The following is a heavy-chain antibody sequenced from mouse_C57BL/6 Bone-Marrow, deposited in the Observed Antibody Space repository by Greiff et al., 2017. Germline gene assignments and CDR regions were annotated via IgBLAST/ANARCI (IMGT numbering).Heavy chain of an antibody. V-gene: IGHV1-69*01. CDR1: GYTFTSYW. J-gene: IGHJ4*01. CDR3: ARGIRRYYYAMDY. D-gene: IGHD2-12*01. CDR2: IDPSDSYT. Sequence: QVQLQQPGAELVMPGASVKLSCKASGYTFTSYWMHWVKQRPGQGLEWIGEIDPSDSYTNYNQKFKGKSTFTVDKSSSTAYMQLSSLTSEDSAVYYCARGIRRYYYAMDYWGQGTSVTVSS.